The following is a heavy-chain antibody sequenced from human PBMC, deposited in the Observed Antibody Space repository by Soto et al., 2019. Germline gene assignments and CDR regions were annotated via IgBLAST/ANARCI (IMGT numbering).Heavy chain of an antibody. J-gene: IGHJ4*02. V-gene: IGHV3-33*06. CDR2: IWYDGSNK. CDR3: AKRIPKTGTTFGF. D-gene: IGHD1-1*01. CDR1: GFTFSSYG. Sequence: GSLRLSCAASGFTFSSYGMHWVRQAPVKGLEWVAVIWYDGSNKYYADSVKGRFTISRDNSKNTLYLQMNSLRAEDTAVYYCAKRIPKTGTTFGFWAQGTLVTVSS.